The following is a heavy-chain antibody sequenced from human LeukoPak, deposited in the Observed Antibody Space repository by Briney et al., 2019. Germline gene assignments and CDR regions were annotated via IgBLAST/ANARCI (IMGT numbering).Heavy chain of an antibody. J-gene: IGHJ1*01. CDR3: ATYSSLNRREFQF. V-gene: IGHV3-7*01. CDR1: GFTFSNYW. CDR2: IKTDGSEK. Sequence: GGSLRLSCEGSGFTFSNYWMGWVRQAPGKGLQWVANIKTDGSEKYYVDSVKGRFTISRDNAKNSLYLQMNSLRAEDTAVYYCATYSSLNRREFQFWGQGTLLTVSS. D-gene: IGHD3-22*01.